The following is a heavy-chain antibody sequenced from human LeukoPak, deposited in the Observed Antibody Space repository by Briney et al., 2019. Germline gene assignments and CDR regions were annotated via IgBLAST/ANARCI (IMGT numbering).Heavy chain of an antibody. CDR2: INSRSNQI. CDR3: ARVHYGIDY. D-gene: IGHD4-17*01. Sequence: GGSLRLSCAASGFTFSSFPMSWIRQAPGKGLEWVSSINSRSNQIYYADSVKGRFTISRDNAENSLYLQMNSLRADDSAMYYCARVHYGIDYWGQGTLVTVSS. J-gene: IGHJ4*02. V-gene: IGHV3-21*01. CDR1: GFTFSSFP.